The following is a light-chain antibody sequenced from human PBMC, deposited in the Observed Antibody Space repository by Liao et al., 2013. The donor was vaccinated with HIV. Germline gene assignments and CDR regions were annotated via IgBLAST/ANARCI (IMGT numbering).Light chain of an antibody. CDR1: TLGDKY. CDR2: EDT. J-gene: IGLJ2*01. Sequence: YDLTQPPSVSVSPGQTASITCSGDTLGDKYISWYQQRPGQSPVLVIYEDTKRPSGIPERFSGSNSGNTATLTISETQPLDEADYYCQAWDLSTYVVFGGGTKLTVL. V-gene: IGLV3-1*01. CDR3: QAWDLSTYVV.